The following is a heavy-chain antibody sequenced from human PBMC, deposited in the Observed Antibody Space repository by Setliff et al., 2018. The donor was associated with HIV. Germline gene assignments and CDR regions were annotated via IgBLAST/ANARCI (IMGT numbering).Heavy chain of an antibody. V-gene: IGHV4-34*01. CDR2: INHSGST. CDR3: VRQHGDYAFDP. CDR1: GGSFTDYY. Sequence: PSETLSLTCAVYGGSFTDYYWSWIRQPPGKGLEWIGEINHSGSTNYKPSLKSRVSMFIDTSKKQFSLKVASVTAADTAVYYCVRQHGDYAFDPWGQGTLVTVSS. D-gene: IGHD4-17*01. J-gene: IGHJ5*02.